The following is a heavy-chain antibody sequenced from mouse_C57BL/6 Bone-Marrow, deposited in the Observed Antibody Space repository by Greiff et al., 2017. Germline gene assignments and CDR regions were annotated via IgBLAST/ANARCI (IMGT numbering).Heavy chain of an antibody. CDR1: GYTFTSYW. J-gene: IGHJ2*01. CDR3: ARSGALGRSVDT. V-gene: IGHV1-55*01. CDR2: IYPTSGRT. D-gene: IGHD4-1*01. Sequence: QVQLQQPGAELVKPGASVKMSCKASGYTFTSYWITWVKQRPGQGLEWIGDIYPTSGRTNYNEKFKSKAILTVDTSSNTAYMQLSSLTSEDSAVFYWARSGALGRSVDTWGEDTTLTVSS.